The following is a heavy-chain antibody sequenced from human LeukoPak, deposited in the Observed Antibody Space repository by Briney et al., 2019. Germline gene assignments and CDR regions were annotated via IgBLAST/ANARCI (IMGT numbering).Heavy chain of an antibody. D-gene: IGHD3-9*01. Sequence: ASVKVSCKASGYTFTGYYMHWVRQAPGQGLEWMGWINPNSGGTNYAQKFQGRVTMTRDTSISTAYMELSRLRSDDTAVYYCARVQYDILTGYHVGHFDYWGRGTLVTVSS. CDR1: GYTFTGYY. CDR3: ARVQYDILTGYHVGHFDY. V-gene: IGHV1-2*02. J-gene: IGHJ4*02. CDR2: INPNSGGT.